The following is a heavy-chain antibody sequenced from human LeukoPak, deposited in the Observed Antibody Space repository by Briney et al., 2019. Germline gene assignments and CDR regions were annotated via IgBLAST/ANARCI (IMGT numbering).Heavy chain of an antibody. D-gene: IGHD2-8*02. CDR3: ARDDRPWVVYAPFDY. Sequence: GGSLRLSCAASGFTFSSYAMRWVRQAPGKGLEWVAVISYDGSNKYYADSVKGRFTISRDNSKNTLYLQMNSLRAEDTAVYYCARDDRPWVVYAPFDYWGQGTLVTVSS. J-gene: IGHJ4*02. CDR1: GFTFSSYA. CDR2: ISYDGSNK. V-gene: IGHV3-30*04.